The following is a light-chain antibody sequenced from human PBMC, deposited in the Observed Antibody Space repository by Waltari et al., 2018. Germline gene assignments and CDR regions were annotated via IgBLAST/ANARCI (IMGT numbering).Light chain of an antibody. CDR2: WAS. CDR3: QQYYSTPPIT. CDR1: QSVLYGATNKNY. V-gene: IGKV4-1*01. J-gene: IGKJ5*01. Sequence: DIVMTQSPDSLAVSLGERATINCKSSQSVLYGATNKNYLAWYQQKPGQPPKLLIYWASTRQSGVPDRFSGSGSATHFTLTITSLQAEDVAVYYCQQYYSTPPITFGQGTRLEIK.